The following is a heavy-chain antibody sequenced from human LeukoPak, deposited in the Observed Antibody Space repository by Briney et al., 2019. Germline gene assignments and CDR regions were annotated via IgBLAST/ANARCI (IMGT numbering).Heavy chain of an antibody. CDR3: ARALSTAGYYHNLRLDP. V-gene: IGHV1-18*01. CDR1: GYTFRTSG. Sequence: ASVKVSCKASGYTFRTSGITWVRQAPGHGLEWMGWIDIDNGNTNYAQGLQDRVTMTRDTSTTTAYMELRSLRSDDTAVYFCARALSTAGYYHNLRLDPWGQGTLVTVSS. CDR2: IDIDNGNT. J-gene: IGHJ5*02. D-gene: IGHD3-9*01.